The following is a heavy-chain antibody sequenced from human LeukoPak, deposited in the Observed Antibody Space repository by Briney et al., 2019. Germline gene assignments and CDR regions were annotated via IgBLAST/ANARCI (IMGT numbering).Heavy chain of an antibody. V-gene: IGHV3-66*01. D-gene: IGHD3-10*01. CDR1: GFTVSSNY. Sequence: GSLRLSCAASGFTVSSNYMSWVRQAPGKGLEWVSVIYSGGSTYYADSVKGRFTISRDNSKNTLYLQMNSLRAEDTAVYYCASAPGFGGLFPWFDPWGQGTLVTVSS. CDR2: IYSGGST. J-gene: IGHJ5*02. CDR3: ASAPGFGGLFPWFDP.